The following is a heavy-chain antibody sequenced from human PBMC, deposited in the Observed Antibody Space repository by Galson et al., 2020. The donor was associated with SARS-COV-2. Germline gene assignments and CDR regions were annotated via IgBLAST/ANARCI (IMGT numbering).Heavy chain of an antibody. Sequence: HGESLKISCQGSGYSFTSYWIGWVRQMPGKGLEWMGIVYPGDSNTRYSPSFQGQVTISADKSTNTAYLQWNSLKASDTAIYYCARHNWNYHLQYYMDVWGKGTTVTVSS. CDR2: VYPGDSNT. CDR1: GYSFTSYW. V-gene: IGHV5-51*01. D-gene: IGHD1-7*01. J-gene: IGHJ6*03. CDR3: ARHNWNYHLQYYMDV.